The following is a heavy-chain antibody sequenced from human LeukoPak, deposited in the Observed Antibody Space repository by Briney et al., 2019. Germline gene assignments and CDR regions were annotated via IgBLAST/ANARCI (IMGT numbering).Heavy chain of an antibody. J-gene: IGHJ3*02. CDR2: ISAYNGNT. Sequence: GASVKVSCQASGDTFTSYGISRVRQAPGQGLEWMGWISAYNGNTNYAQKLQGRVTMTTDTSTSTAYMELRSLRSDDTAVYYCARDHIAVSGNAAVDIWGQGTMVTVSS. CDR1: GDTFTSYG. CDR3: ARDHIAVSGNAAVDI. V-gene: IGHV1-18*01. D-gene: IGHD6-19*01.